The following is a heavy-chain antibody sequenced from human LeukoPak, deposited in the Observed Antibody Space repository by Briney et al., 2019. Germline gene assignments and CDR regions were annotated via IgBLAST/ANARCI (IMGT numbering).Heavy chain of an antibody. CDR3: ARRGGGVAAAGRAFDI. CDR2: IYYSGST. J-gene: IGHJ3*02. V-gene: IGHV4-39*07. Sequence: SETLSLTCTVSGGSISSSSYYWGWIRQPPGKGLEWIGSIYYSGSTYYNPSLKSRVTISVDTSKNQFSLKLSSVTAADTAVYYCARRGGGVAAAGRAFDIWGQGTMVTVSS. D-gene: IGHD6-13*01. CDR1: GGSISSSSYY.